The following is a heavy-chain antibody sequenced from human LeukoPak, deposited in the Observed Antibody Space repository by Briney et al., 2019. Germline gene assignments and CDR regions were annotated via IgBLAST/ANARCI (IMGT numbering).Heavy chain of an antibody. V-gene: IGHV4-61*01. Sequence: SETLSLTCTVSGGSVSSGSYYWSWIRQPPGKGLEWIGYIYYSGSTNYNPSLKSRVTISVDTSKNQFSLKLSSVTPAVTAVYYCARVRYDSSGYYPSWFDPWGQGTLVTVSS. J-gene: IGHJ5*02. CDR1: GGSVSSGSYY. CDR3: ARVRYDSSGYYPSWFDP. D-gene: IGHD3-22*01. CDR2: IYYSGST.